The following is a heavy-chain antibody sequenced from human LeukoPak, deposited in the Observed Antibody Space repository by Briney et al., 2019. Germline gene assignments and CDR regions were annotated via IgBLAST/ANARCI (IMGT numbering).Heavy chain of an antibody. CDR1: GFTFSSYA. CDR2: ISGSGGST. Sequence: GGSLRLSCTASGFTFSSYAMSWVRQAPGKGLEWVSAISGSGGSTYYADSVKGRFTISRDNSKNTLYLQMNSLRAEDTAVYYCAKASSSSSNYYYYYGMDVWGQGTTVTVSS. D-gene: IGHD6-6*01. CDR3: AKASSSSSNYYYYYGMDV. V-gene: IGHV3-23*01. J-gene: IGHJ6*02.